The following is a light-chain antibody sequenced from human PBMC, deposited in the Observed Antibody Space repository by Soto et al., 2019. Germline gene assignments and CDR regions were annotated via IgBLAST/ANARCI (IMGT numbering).Light chain of an antibody. J-gene: IGKJ5*01. V-gene: IGKV3-11*01. CDR1: QSVGSF. CDR3: EQRASSPHTFS. CDR2: DTS. Sequence: PATLSLSPGGRATLSCRASQSVGSFLAWYQQKPGLAPRLLIYDTSIRATGIPARFSGSGSGTDFTLTISSLEPQDFAVYYCEQRASSPHTFSSGLATRLVIK.